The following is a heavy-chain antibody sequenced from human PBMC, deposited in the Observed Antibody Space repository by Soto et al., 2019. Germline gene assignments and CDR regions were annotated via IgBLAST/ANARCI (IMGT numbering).Heavy chain of an antibody. J-gene: IGHJ2*01. D-gene: IGHD6-13*01. CDR2: ISHSGGST. V-gene: IGHV3-23*01. Sequence: EVQLLESGGDLVQPGGSVRLSCAASGFTLSNYVMTWVRQAPGKGLEWVSSISHSGGSTYYADSVKARFTISRDISKNTLYLQMNGLRADDTAVYFCAKDLRGPEAGTWYFDLWGRGSLVTVSS. CDR3: AKDLRGPEAGTWYFDL. CDR1: GFTLSNYV.